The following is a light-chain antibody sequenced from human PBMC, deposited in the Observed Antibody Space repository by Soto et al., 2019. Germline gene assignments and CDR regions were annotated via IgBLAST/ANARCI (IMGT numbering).Light chain of an antibody. CDR3: QQRYSGWT. CDR2: DAS. CDR1: QSVSNY. Sequence: EVVLTQSPATLSLSPGERATLSCRTSQSVSNYLAWYQQKPCQAPRLLIYDASKRATGIPARFSGSGSGPDFNLTISSLEPEDFAVYYCQQRYSGWTFGQRTKVAIK. V-gene: IGKV3-11*01. J-gene: IGKJ1*01.